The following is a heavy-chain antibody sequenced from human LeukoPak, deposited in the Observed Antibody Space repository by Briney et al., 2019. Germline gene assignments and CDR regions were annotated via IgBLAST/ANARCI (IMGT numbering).Heavy chain of an antibody. CDR3: ARERREQLLPPYTRLVTYFDY. Sequence: ASETLSLTCTVSGGSISSYYWSWVRQPAGKGLEWIGRIYTSGSTNYNPSLKSRVTISVDTSKNQLSLKLRSVTAADTAVYYCARERREQLLPPYTRLVTYFDYWGQGTLVTVSS. CDR2: IYTSGST. D-gene: IGHD1-26*01. J-gene: IGHJ4*02. CDR1: GGSISSYY. V-gene: IGHV4-4*07.